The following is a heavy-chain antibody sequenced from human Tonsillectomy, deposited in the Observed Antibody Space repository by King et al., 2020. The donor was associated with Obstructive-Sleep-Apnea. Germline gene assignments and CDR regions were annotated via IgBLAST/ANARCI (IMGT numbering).Heavy chain of an antibody. V-gene: IGHV4-30-4*01. D-gene: IGHD3-22*01. J-gene: IGHJ4*02. CDR3: ARVAYYYDNSGYSVKILDY. CDR2: IYYSGST. Sequence: QLQESGPGLVKPSQTLSLICTVSGGSISSGDYYWSWIRQPPGKGLEWIGYIYYSGSTYYNPSLKSRVTISVDTSKNQFSLKLSSVTAADTAVYYCARVAYYYDNSGYSVKILDYWGQGTLVTVSS. CDR1: GGSISSGDYY.